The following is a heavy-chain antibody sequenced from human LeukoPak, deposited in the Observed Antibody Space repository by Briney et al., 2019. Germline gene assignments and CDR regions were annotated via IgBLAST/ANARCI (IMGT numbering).Heavy chain of an antibody. D-gene: IGHD2-15*01. J-gene: IGHJ4*02. V-gene: IGHV3-7*01. CDR2: IKQDGSEK. Sequence: GGSLRLSCAASGFTFTTYWMNWVRQAPGKGLEWVANIKQDGSEKYYVDSVKGRFTISRDNAKNSLYLQMNSLRAEDTAVYYCANTNGGLCAVWGQGTLVTVSS. CDR3: ANTNGGLCAV. CDR1: GFTFTTYW.